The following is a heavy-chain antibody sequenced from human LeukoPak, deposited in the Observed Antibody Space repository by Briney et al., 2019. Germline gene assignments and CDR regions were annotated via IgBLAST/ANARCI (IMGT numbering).Heavy chain of an antibody. V-gene: IGHV1-69*04. D-gene: IGHD4-23*01. CDR1: GGTFSSYA. CDR2: IIPILGIA. CDR3: ARDTSLTTVVRGFDY. J-gene: IGHJ4*02. Sequence: SVKVSCTASGGTFSSYAISWVRQAPGQGLEWMGRIIPILGIANYAQKFQGRVTITADKSTSTAYMELSSLRSEDTAVYYCARDTSLTTVVRGFDYWGQGTLVTVSS.